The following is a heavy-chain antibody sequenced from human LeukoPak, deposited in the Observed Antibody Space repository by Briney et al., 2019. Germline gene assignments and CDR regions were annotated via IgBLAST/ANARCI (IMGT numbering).Heavy chain of an antibody. J-gene: IGHJ4*02. CDR1: GFTFSSYW. V-gene: IGHV3-7*01. CDR3: ARLDNAMVQRGN. CDR2: IKEDGSEK. Sequence: PGGSLRLSCAASGFTFSSYWMSWVRQAPGKGLEWVANIKEDGSEKYYEDSVKGRFTVSSDNARNSLYLQMNNLRAEDTAVYYCARLDNAMVQRGNWGQGTLVTVSS. D-gene: IGHD5-18*01.